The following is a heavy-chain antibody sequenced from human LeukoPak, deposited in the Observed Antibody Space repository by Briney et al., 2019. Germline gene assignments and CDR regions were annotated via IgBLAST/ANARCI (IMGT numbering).Heavy chain of an antibody. CDR1: GFTFSSYG. CDR2: IWYDGSNK. V-gene: IGHV3-33*01. CDR3: ARDNWYDRWEPHPFDY. Sequence: GRSLRLSCAASGFTFSSYGMHWVRQAPGKGLEWVAVIWYDGSNKYYADSVKGRFTISRDNSKNTLYLQMNSLRAEDTAVYYCARDNWYDRWEPHPFDYWGQGTLVTVSS. J-gene: IGHJ4*02. D-gene: IGHD1-26*01.